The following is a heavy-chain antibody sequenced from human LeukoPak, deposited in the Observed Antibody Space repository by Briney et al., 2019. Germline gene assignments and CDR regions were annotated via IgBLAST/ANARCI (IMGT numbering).Heavy chain of an antibody. J-gene: IGHJ6*02. V-gene: IGHV1-69*04. CDR2: IIPILGIA. D-gene: IGHD5-12*01. Sequence: ASVKVSCKASGGTFSSYAISWVRQAPGQGLEWMGRIIPILGIANYAQKFQGRVTITADKSTSTAYMGLSSLRSEDTAVYYCASGYEPPYYYYGVDVWGQGTTVTVSS. CDR3: ASGYEPPYYYYGVDV. CDR1: GGTFSSYA.